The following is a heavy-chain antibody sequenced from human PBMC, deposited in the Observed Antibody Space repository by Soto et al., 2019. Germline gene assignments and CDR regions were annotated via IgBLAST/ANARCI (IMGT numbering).Heavy chain of an antibody. J-gene: IGHJ6*02. CDR3: AKDMGFDYGDSYYYYGMDV. D-gene: IGHD4-17*01. V-gene: IGHV3-23*01. CDR1: GFTFSSYA. CDR2: SSGSGGST. Sequence: EVQLLESGGGLVQPGGSLRLSCAASGFTFSSYAMSWVRQAPGKGLEWVSASSGSGGSTYYADSVKGRFTISRDNSKNTLYLQMNSLRAEDTAVYYCAKDMGFDYGDSYYYYGMDVWGQGTTVTVSS.